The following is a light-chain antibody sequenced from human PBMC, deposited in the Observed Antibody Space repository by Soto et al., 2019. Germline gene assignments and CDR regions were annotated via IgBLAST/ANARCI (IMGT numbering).Light chain of an antibody. Sequence: QSALTQPASVSGSPGQSITISCTGTSSDVGSYNLVSWYQQHPGKAPKLMIYEVSKRPSGVSNRFSGSKSGNTASLTISGLQAEVEADYYSCSYAGSSTFPYVFGTGTKVTVL. CDR1: SSDVGSYNL. V-gene: IGLV2-23*02. CDR3: CSYAGSSTFPYV. CDR2: EVS. J-gene: IGLJ1*01.